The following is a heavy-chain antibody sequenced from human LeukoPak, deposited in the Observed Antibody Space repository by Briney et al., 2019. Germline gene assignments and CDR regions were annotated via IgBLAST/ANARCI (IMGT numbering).Heavy chain of an antibody. D-gene: IGHD5-12*01. V-gene: IGHV1-2*02. Sequence: ASVKVSCKASGYTFTGYYMHWVRQVPGQGLEWMGWINPNSGGTNYAQKFQGRVTMTRDTSISTAYMELSRLRSDDTAVYYCSSGYPHANYYMDVWGKGTTVTVSS. CDR1: GYTFTGYY. J-gene: IGHJ6*03. CDR3: SSGYPHANYYMDV. CDR2: INPNSGGT.